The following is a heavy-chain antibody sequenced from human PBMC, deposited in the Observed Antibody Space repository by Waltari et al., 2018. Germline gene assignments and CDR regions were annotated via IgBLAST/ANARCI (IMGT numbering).Heavy chain of an antibody. V-gene: IGHV4-4*07. J-gene: IGHJ4*02. D-gene: IGHD6-19*01. CDR3: AREGVAGITYYFDY. CDR1: GGSISSYY. Sequence: QAQLQESGPGLVKPSETLSLTCTVSGGSISSYYWSWIRKPAGKGLEWIGRIYTSWSTNYNPSLKSRVTRSVDTSKNQFSLMLSSVTAADTAVYYCAREGVAGITYYFDYWGQGTLVTVSS. CDR2: IYTSWST.